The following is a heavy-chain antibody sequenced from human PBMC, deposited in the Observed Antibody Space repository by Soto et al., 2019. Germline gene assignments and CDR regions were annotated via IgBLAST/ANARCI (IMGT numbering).Heavy chain of an antibody. J-gene: IGHJ6*02. CDR3: ARDLRRTIFGGPIRNYYYYGMDV. CDR1: GGSISSSSYY. CDR2: IYYSGST. Sequence: SETLSLTCTVSGGSISSSSYYWGWIRQPPGKGLEWIGSIYYSGSTYYNPSLKSRVTISVDTSKNQFSLKLSSVTAADTAVYYCARDLRRTIFGGPIRNYYYYGMDVWGQGTLVT. V-gene: IGHV4-39*02. D-gene: IGHD3-3*01.